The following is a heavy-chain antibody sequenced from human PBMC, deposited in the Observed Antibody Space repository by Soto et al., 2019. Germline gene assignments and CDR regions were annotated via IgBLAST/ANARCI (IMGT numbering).Heavy chain of an antibody. D-gene: IGHD4-4*01. CDR1: GFSVSGSY. CDR3: ARVTTTLVDHFDY. Sequence: LSLSCAASGFSVSGSYTYWVRQAPGKGLEWVSVMFSGGGTDYADSVKGRFTISSDKSKNTLYLQMNSLRVEDTAVYYCARVTTTLVDHFDYWGQGTLVTVSS. V-gene: IGHV3-53*01. J-gene: IGHJ4*02. CDR2: MFSGGGT.